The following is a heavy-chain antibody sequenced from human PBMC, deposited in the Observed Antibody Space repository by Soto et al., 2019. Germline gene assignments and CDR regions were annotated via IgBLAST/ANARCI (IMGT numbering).Heavy chain of an antibody. D-gene: IGHD7-27*01. CDR3: ARDGPSQARPTELGYYPDHDAFDI. V-gene: IGHV1-46*01. Sequence: GASVKVSCKASGYTFTSYYLHWVRQAPGQGLEWMAIINPSGGSTSYAQKFQGRVTMTRDTSTSTVYMELSSLRSEDTAVYYCARDGPSQARPTELGYYPDHDAFDIWGQGTMVTVSS. CDR2: INPSGGST. J-gene: IGHJ3*02. CDR1: GYTFTSYY.